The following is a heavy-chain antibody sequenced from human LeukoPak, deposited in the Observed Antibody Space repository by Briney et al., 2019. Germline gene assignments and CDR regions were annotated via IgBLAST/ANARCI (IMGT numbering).Heavy chain of an antibody. CDR2: ISGGST. CDR3: AKLFYIVVVPAAISA. CDR1: GFTFSSYA. Sequence: GGSLRLSCAASGFTFSSYAMSWVRQAPGKGLEWVSAISGGSTYYADSVRGRFTISRDNSKNTLYLQMNSLRAEDTAVYYCAKLFYIVVVPAAISAWGQGTLVTVSS. J-gene: IGHJ5*02. V-gene: IGHV3-23*01. D-gene: IGHD2-2*02.